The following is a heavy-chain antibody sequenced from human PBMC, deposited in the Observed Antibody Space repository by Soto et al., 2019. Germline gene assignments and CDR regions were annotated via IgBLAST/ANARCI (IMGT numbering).Heavy chain of an antibody. Sequence: PSETLSLTCTVSGGSVSSGSYYWSWIRQPPGKGLEWIGYIYYSGSTNYNPSLKSRVTISVDTSKNQFSLKLSSVTAADTAVYYCARDHPTRAIPLYYYYGMDAWGQGTTVTVSS. J-gene: IGHJ6*02. D-gene: IGHD2-21*01. CDR1: GGSVSSGSYY. V-gene: IGHV4-61*01. CDR3: ARDHPTRAIPLYYYYGMDA. CDR2: IYYSGST.